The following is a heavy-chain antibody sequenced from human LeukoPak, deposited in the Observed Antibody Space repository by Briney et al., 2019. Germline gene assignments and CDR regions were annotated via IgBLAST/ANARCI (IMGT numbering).Heavy chain of an antibody. CDR3: ARTIKGGNDYWFDP. CDR2: ISYTGST. V-gene: IGHV4-59*01. J-gene: IGHJ5*02. D-gene: IGHD1-1*01. CDR1: GGSISNYY. Sequence: SETLSLTCTVSGGSISNYYWSGIRQPPGEGLEWIGFISYTGSTNYNPSLKSRVTVSVDTSKIQFSLKVTSVTAADTAVYYCARTIKGGNDYWFDPWGQGTPVTVSS.